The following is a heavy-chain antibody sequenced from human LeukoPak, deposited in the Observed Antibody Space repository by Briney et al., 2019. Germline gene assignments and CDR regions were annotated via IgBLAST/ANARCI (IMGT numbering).Heavy chain of an antibody. Sequence: PGGSLRLSCAASGFTFSSYAMSWVRQTPGKGLEWVSAISGSGGSTYYADSVKGRSTISRDNSKNTLYLQMNSLRAEDTAVYYCAKGPPGHYTAINYFDYWGQGTLVTVSS. V-gene: IGHV3-23*01. CDR2: ISGSGGST. D-gene: IGHD3/OR15-3a*01. CDR1: GFTFSSYA. CDR3: AKGPPGHYTAINYFDY. J-gene: IGHJ4*02.